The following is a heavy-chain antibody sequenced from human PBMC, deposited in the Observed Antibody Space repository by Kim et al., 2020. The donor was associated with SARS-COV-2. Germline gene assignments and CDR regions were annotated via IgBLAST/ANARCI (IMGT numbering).Heavy chain of an antibody. J-gene: IGHJ5*02. CDR3: ARERIVATTYNWFDP. D-gene: IGHD5-12*01. CDR1: GFTFSSYA. CDR2: ISYDGSNK. Sequence: GGSLRLSCAASGFTFSSYAMHWVRQAPGKGLEWVAVISYDGSNKYYADSVKGRFTISRDNSKNTLYLQMNSLRAEDTAVYYCARERIVATTYNWFDPWG. V-gene: IGHV3-30*04.